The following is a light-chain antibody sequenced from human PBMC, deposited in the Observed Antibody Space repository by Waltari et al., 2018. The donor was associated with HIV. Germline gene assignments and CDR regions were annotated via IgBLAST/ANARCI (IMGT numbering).Light chain of an antibody. V-gene: IGLV2-23*03. Sequence: QSALTQPASVSGSLGPSITISCTGTSSAIGSYNLVSWYQQYPGKAPKVIIYDGNKWPSGVSHRFSGVKAANTASLTISGLQAEDEADYYCCSYAGSPTFVIFGGGTKVTVL. CDR2: DGN. J-gene: IGLJ2*01. CDR3: CSYAGSPTFVI. CDR1: SSAIGSYNL.